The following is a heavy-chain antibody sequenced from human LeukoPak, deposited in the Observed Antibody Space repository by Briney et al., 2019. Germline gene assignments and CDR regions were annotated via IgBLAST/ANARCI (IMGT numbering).Heavy chain of an antibody. CDR1: GGSIGIYY. V-gene: IGHV4-59*01. CDR3: ARSSGSYHPLDY. J-gene: IGHJ4*02. Sequence: PSETLSLTCTVSGGSIGIYYWSWIRQPPGKGLEWIGYIYYSGSTNYNPSLKSRVTISVDTSKNQFSLKLSSVTAADTAVYYCARSSGSYHPLDYWGQGTLVTVSS. CDR2: IYYSGST. D-gene: IGHD1-26*01.